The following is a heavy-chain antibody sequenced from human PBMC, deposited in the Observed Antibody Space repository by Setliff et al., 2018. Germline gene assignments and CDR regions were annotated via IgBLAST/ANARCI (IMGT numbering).Heavy chain of an antibody. CDR2: IKQDGSEK. J-gene: IGHJ4*02. CDR3: ARGLFVWFGTEYYFDY. V-gene: IGHV3-7*04. CDR1: GFTFSSYW. Sequence: GGSLRLSCAASGFTFSSYWMSWVRQAPGKGLEWVANIKQDGSEKYYVDSVKGRFTISRDNAKNSLYLQMNSLRAEDTAVYYCARGLFVWFGTEYYFDYWGQGTLVTVSS. D-gene: IGHD3-10*01.